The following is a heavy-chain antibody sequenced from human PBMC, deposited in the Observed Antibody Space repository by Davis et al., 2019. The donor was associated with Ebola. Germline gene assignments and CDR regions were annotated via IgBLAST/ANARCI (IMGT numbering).Heavy chain of an antibody. D-gene: IGHD3-10*01. CDR2: IWYDGSKK. J-gene: IGHJ3*02. CDR1: GFTFSSYG. V-gene: IGHV3-33*01. Sequence: GESLKISCAASGFTFSSYGMHWVRQAPGKGLEWVAVIWYDGSKKYYADSVKGRFTISRDNSKHTLYLQMNSLRAEDTAVYYCAHFGVTQNAYDIWGQGTMVTVSS. CDR3: AHFGVTQNAYDI.